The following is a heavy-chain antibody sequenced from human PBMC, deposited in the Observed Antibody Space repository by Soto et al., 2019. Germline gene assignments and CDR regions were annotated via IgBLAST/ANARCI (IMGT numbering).Heavy chain of an antibody. Sequence: EVQLVESGGGLVQPGRSLRLSCAASGFTFDDYAMHWVRQAPGKGLEWVSGISWNSGTIVHADSVKGRFTISRDNAKNSLYLQMNSLRGEDTALYYCAKDMRGGSSSSRYYYGLDVWGQGTTVTVSS. CDR1: GFTFDDYA. J-gene: IGHJ6*02. CDR3: AKDMRGGSSSSRYYYGLDV. CDR2: ISWNSGTI. V-gene: IGHV3-9*01. D-gene: IGHD6-13*01.